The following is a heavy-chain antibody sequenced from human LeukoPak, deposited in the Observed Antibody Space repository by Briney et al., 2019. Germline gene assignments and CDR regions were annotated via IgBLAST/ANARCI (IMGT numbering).Heavy chain of an antibody. CDR2: IIPIFGAA. Sequence: SVKVSCKASGGTFSSYAISWVRQAPGQGLGWMGGIIPIFGAANYAQKFQGRVTITADESTSTAYMELSSLRSEDTAVYYCARALDYYDSSGRHAFDIWGQGTMVTVSS. V-gene: IGHV1-69*13. D-gene: IGHD3-22*01. CDR3: ARALDYYDSSGRHAFDI. J-gene: IGHJ3*02. CDR1: GGTFSSYA.